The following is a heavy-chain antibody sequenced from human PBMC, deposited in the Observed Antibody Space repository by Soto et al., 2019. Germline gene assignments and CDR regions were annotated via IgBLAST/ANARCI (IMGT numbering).Heavy chain of an antibody. J-gene: IGHJ6*02. CDR2: ISGSGGST. CDR1: GFTFSSYA. CDR3: AKDPPYYYGSGSFKPPCGMDV. V-gene: IGHV3-23*01. Sequence: LRLSCAASGFTFSSYAMSWVRQAPGKGLEWVSAISGSGGSTYYADSVKGRFTISRDNSKNTLYLQMNSLRAEDTAVYYCAKDPPYYYGSGSFKPPCGMDVWGQGTTVTVSS. D-gene: IGHD3-10*01.